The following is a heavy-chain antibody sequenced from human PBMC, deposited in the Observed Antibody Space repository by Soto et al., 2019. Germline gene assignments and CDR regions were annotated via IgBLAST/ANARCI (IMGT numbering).Heavy chain of an antibody. J-gene: IGHJ4*02. CDR2: LSDRGTS. D-gene: IGHD5-12*01. V-gene: IGHV3-53*01. Sequence: SLRLSCAASGFSVSIYMSWVRQAPGKGLEWVSTLSDRGTSHYADSVTGRFSVSRDNSKNTLYLQMNGLRVDDTAIYYCAGDYASGAYDFRGQGTQVTVSS. CDR1: GFSVSIY. CDR3: AGDYASGAYDF.